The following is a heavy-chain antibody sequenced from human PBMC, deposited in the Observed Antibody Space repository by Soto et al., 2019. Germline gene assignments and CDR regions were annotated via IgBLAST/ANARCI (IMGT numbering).Heavy chain of an antibody. J-gene: IGHJ4*02. CDR1: GGSISSYY. D-gene: IGHD3-9*01. CDR2: IYYSGST. V-gene: IGHV4-59*01. Sequence: PSETLSLTCTVSGGSISSYYWSWIRQPPGKGLEWIGYIYYSGSTNYNPSLKSRVTISVDTSKNQFSLKLSSVTAADTAVYYCASTYNDILTGYNWGQGALVTVSS. CDR3: ASTYNDILTGYN.